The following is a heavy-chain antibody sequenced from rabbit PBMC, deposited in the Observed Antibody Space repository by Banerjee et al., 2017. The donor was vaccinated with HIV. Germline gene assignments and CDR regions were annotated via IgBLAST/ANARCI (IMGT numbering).Heavy chain of an antibody. CDR3: ARDLAGVIGWNFNL. J-gene: IGHJ4*01. V-gene: IGHV1S43*01. Sequence: WVRQAPGKGLELIACIYSSNGDKWYASWVNGRFTISRSTSLNTVDLKMTSLTAADTATYFCARDLAGVIGWNFNLWGPGTLVTVS. CDR2: IYSSNGDK. D-gene: IGHD4-1*01.